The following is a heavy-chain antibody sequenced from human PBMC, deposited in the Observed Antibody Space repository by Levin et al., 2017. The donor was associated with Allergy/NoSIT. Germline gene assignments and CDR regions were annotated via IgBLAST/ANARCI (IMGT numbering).Heavy chain of an antibody. CDR1: GGSFRDYS. Sequence: SQTLSLTCAVYGGSFRDYSWTWIRQSPGKGLEWIGEISPSGGPNYSPSLSSRLTISVDTSQNYVSLKLISVTAADTATYFCARARYDSWRHYYYGLDVWGQGTTVTVSS. CDR3: ARARYDSWRHYYYGLDV. D-gene: IGHD3-3*01. CDR2: ISPSGGP. V-gene: IGHV4-34*01. J-gene: IGHJ6*02.